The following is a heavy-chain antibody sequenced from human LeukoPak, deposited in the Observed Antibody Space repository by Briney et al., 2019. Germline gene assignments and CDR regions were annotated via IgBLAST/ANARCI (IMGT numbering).Heavy chain of an antibody. V-gene: IGHV1-69*13. J-gene: IGHJ4*02. D-gene: IGHD3-22*01. Sequence: GASAKVSCKASGGTFSSYAISWVRQAPGQGLEWMGGIIPIFGTANYAQKFQGRVTITADESTSTAYMELSSLRSEDTAVYYCARNYYYDSSGYYYNYWGQGTLVTVSS. CDR3: ARNYYYDSSGYYYNY. CDR1: GGTFSSYA. CDR2: IIPIFGTA.